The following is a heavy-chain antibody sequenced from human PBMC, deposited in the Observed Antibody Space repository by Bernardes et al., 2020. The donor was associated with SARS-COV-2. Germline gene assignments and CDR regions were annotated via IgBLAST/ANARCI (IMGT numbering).Heavy chain of an antibody. V-gene: IGHV1-18*01. CDR1: GYTFTSYG. Sequence: ASVKVSCKASGYTFTSYGISWVRQAPGQGLEWMGWISAYNGNTNYAQKLQGRVTMTTDTSTSTAYMELRSLRSDDTAVYYCARDGEYYDFWSDYYTGSKFDYWGQGTLVTVSS. J-gene: IGHJ4*02. CDR2: ISAYNGNT. D-gene: IGHD3-3*01. CDR3: ARDGEYYDFWSDYYTGSKFDY.